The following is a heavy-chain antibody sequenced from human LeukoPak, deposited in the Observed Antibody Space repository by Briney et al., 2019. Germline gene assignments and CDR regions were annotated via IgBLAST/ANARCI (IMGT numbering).Heavy chain of an antibody. V-gene: IGHV3-30*04. CDR2: ISYDGSNK. D-gene: IGHD6-19*01. J-gene: IGHJ4*02. Sequence: GRSLRLSCAASGFTFSSYAMHWVRQAPGKGLEWVAVISYDGSNKYYADSVKGRFTISRDNSKNTLYLQTNSLRAEDTAVYYCARDQWLVATYFDYWGQGTLVTVSS. CDR3: ARDQWLVATYFDY. CDR1: GFTFSSYA.